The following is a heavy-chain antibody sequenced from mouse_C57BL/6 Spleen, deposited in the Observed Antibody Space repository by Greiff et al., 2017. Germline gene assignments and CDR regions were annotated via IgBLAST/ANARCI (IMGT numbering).Heavy chain of an antibody. J-gene: IGHJ1*03. D-gene: IGHD2-5*01. CDR2: ISDGGSYT. Sequence: EVKLVESGGGLVKPGGSLKLSCAASGFTFSSYAMSWVRQTPETRLELVATISDGGSYTYYPDNVKGRFTISRDNAKNNLYLQMSHLKSEDTAMYYCARDSNYWYFDVWGTGTTVTVSS. CDR3: ARDSNYWYFDV. CDR1: GFTFSSYA. V-gene: IGHV5-4*01.